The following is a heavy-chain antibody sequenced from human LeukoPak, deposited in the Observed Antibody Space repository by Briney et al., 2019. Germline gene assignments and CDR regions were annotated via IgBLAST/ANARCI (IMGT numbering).Heavy chain of an antibody. CDR1: GITFSSYA. D-gene: IGHD3-22*01. CDR3: AKEWRTQWLLRSAAFDY. V-gene: IGHV3-23*01. J-gene: IGHJ4*02. CDR2: ISGSGGSA. Sequence: PGGSLRLSCAASGITFSSYAMSWVRQAPGRGLEWVSVISGSGGSADYADSVKGRFTISRDNSKNTLYLQMNSLRAEDTAVYYCAKEWRTQWLLRSAAFDYWGQGTLVTASS.